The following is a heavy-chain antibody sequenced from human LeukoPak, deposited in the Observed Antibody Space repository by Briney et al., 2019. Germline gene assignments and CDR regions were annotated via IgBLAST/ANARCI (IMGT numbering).Heavy chain of an antibody. CDR2: INPNNGDT. D-gene: IGHD2-15*01. J-gene: IGHJ4*02. CDR1: GYTFTGYY. Sequence: GASVKVSCKASGYTFTGYYLHWVRQAPGQGLEWMGWINPNNGDTNYAHKFQGRVTMTRDTSISTAYMELNRLTSDDTAVYYCARDGGEKSFDYWGQGALVTVSS. V-gene: IGHV1-2*02. CDR3: ARDGGEKSFDY.